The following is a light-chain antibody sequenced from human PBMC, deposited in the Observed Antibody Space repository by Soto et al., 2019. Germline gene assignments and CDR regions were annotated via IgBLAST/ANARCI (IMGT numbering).Light chain of an antibody. CDR1: QGISNY. CDR3: QKYSGAPPLFT. Sequence: FQMTQSPSSLSASVGDRVTITCRASQGISNYLAWYQQKPGKVPKLLIYGASTLQSGVPSRFNGSGSGTDFNLTISILQPEDAATYYCQKYSGAPPLFTFGPGTKVDI. V-gene: IGKV1-27*01. CDR2: GAS. J-gene: IGKJ3*01.